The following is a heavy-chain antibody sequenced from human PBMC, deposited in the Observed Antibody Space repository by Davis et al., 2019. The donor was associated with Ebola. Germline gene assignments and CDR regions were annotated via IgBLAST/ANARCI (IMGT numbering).Heavy chain of an antibody. V-gene: IGHV4-4*07. D-gene: IGHD3-22*01. CDR2: ISTGGST. J-gene: IGHJ4*02. CDR3: ATANDYDSSGYYPASLDS. Sequence: PSETLSLTCLVSGGSITSYFWSWFRQPAGKGLQWIGRISTGGSTDYSPSLKSRMNISWDKAKNQFSLKVTAVTAADTAVYYCATANDYDSSGYYPASLDSWGQGTLVTVSS. CDR1: GGSITSYF.